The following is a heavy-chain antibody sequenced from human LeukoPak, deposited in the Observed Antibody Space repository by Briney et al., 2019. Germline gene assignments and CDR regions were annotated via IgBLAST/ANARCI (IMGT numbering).Heavy chain of an antibody. J-gene: IGHJ6*03. D-gene: IGHD3-16*02. CDR2: IRYDGTNK. V-gene: IGHV3-30*02. Sequence: GGSLRLSCAASGFTFSSYAMHWVRQAPGKGLEWVAFIRYDGTNKYYADSVKGRFTISRDNSKNTLYLQMNSLRAEDTAVYYCAKGHDYVWGSYRYTGYMDVWGKGTTVTVSS. CDR3: AKGHDYVWGSYRYTGYMDV. CDR1: GFTFSSYA.